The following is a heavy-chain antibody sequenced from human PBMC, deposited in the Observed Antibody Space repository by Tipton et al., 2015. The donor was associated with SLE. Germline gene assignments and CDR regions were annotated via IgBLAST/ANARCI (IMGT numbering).Heavy chain of an antibody. CDR2: ISSNGGST. J-gene: IGHJ6*02. CDR1: GFTFSSYA. CDR3: ARGPFPFLDWLSYYYYYYGMDV. Sequence: SLRLSCAASGFTFSSYAMHWFRQAPGKGLDYVSAISSNGGSTYYANSVKGRFTISRDNSKNTLYLQMGSLRAEDMAVYYCARGPFPFLDWLSYYYYYYGMDVWGQGTMVTVSS. V-gene: IGHV3-64*01. D-gene: IGHD3-3*02.